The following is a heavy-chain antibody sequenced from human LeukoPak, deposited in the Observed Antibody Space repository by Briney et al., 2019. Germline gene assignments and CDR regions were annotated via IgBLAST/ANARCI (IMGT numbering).Heavy chain of an antibody. CDR3: ARVAHYDSSGYYFDY. CDR1: GFTFDDYG. V-gene: IGHV3-20*01. Sequence: PGRSLRLSCAASGFTFDDYGMSWVRQAPGKGLEWVSGINWNGGSTGYADSVKGRFTISRDNAKNSLYLQMNSLRAEDTALYHCARVAHYDSSGYYFDYWGQGTLVTVSS. D-gene: IGHD3-22*01. CDR2: INWNGGST. J-gene: IGHJ4*02.